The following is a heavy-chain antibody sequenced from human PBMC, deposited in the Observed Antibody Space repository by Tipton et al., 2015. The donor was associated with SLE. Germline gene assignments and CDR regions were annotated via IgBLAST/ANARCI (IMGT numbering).Heavy chain of an antibody. CDR3: ARVPFTMTHDY. Sequence: TLSLTCTVSGGSISSYYWSWIRQPPGKGLEWIGYIYYSGSTNYNPSPKSRVTISVDTSKNQFSLKLSSVTAADTAVYYCARVPFTMTHDYWGQGTLVTVSS. CDR2: IYYSGST. CDR1: GGSISSYY. J-gene: IGHJ4*02. D-gene: IGHD3-22*01. V-gene: IGHV4-59*01.